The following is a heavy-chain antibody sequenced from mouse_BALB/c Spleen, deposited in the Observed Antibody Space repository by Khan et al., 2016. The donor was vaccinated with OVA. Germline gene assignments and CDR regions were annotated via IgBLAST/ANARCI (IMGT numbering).Heavy chain of an antibody. D-gene: IGHD1-2*01. CDR2: IWGDGST. J-gene: IGHJ3*01. CDR1: GFSLTGYG. CDR3: ARELRLGGFAY. Sequence: QVQLKQSGPGLVAPSQSLSITCTVSGFSLTGYGVNWVRQPPGKDLAWLGMIWGDGSTDYNSALKSRLSINKDNSKSQVFLKMNSLQTDDTARYFCARELRLGGFAYWGQGTLVTVST. V-gene: IGHV2-6-7*01.